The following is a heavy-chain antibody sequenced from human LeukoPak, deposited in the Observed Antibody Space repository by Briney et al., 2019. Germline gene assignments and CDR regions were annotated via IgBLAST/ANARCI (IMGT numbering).Heavy chain of an antibody. D-gene: IGHD6-19*01. J-gene: IGHJ4*02. Sequence: GGSLRLSCPVSGFTFSSYAMSWVRQAPGRGLEWDSVISTSGESAYYADSVKGRFTISRDNSKNTLYLQMNSLRAEDTAVYYCARDTPGPYSSGWDYWGQGTLVTVSS. V-gene: IGHV3-23*01. CDR1: GFTFSSYA. CDR3: ARDTPGPYSSGWDY. CDR2: ISTSGESA.